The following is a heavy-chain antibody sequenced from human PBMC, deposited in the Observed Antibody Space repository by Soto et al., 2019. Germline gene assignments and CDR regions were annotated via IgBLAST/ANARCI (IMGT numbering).Heavy chain of an antibody. CDR3: ARIGQLNWNYFGFDY. J-gene: IGHJ4*02. Sequence: SGPTLVNPTETLTLTCTVSGFSLSNARMGVSWIRQPPGKALEWLAHIFSNDEKSYSTFLKSRLTISKDTSKSQVVLTMTNMDPVDTATYYCARIGQLNWNYFGFDYWGQGTLVTVSS. V-gene: IGHV2-26*01. CDR2: IFSNDEK. CDR1: GFSLSNARMG. D-gene: IGHD1-7*01.